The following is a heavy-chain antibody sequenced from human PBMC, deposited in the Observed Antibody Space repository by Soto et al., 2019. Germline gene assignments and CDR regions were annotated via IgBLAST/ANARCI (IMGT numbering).Heavy chain of an antibody. Sequence: GGSLRLSCAASGFSFSSYWMHWVRQAPGKGLVWVSGINIDGSISDYADSVKGRFTISRDNAKNTLYLQMNSLRAEDTALYYCAREPQGIAAALDYWGQGTLVTVSS. V-gene: IGHV3-74*01. J-gene: IGHJ4*02. CDR1: GFSFSSYW. CDR2: INIDGSIS. CDR3: AREPQGIAAALDY. D-gene: IGHD6-13*01.